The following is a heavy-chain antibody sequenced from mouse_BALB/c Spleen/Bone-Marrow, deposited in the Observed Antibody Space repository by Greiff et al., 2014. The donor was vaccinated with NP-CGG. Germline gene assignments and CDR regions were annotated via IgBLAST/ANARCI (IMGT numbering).Heavy chain of an antibody. V-gene: IGHV1-82*01. J-gene: IGHJ4*01. CDR2: IYPGDGDT. D-gene: IGHD1-2*01. CDR3: ARNDSAGSEYGAM. CDR1: GYAFSSSW. Sequence: QVQLQQSGPELVKPGASVKISCPGSGYAFSSSWMNWVKQRPGQGLEWIGRIYPGDGDTNSNGRFKGKATLTADRSSNTAYMQLSSLTSVDAAVYFFARNDSAGSEYGAM.